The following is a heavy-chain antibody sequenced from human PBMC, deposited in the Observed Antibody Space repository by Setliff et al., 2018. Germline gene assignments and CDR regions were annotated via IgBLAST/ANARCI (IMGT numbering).Heavy chain of an antibody. V-gene: IGHV4-31*03. CDR1: GVSFSSGGYY. D-gene: IGHD2-15*01. CDR3: ARARSHCSGACQHAFDM. J-gene: IGHJ3*02. Sequence: SETLSLTCTLSGVSFSSGGYYWNWIRQHPGKGLEWIGYIYYSGSTYYNPSLESRVSISVDTSKRHISLGLTSVTAADTAVYYCARARSHCSGACQHAFDMWGQGTKVTVS. CDR2: IYYSGST.